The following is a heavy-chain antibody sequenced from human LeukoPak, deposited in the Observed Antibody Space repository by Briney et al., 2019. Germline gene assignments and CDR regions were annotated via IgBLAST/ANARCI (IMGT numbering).Heavy chain of an antibody. J-gene: IGHJ4*02. V-gene: IGHV4-59*12. CDR1: GGSISSYY. CDR3: ARDSRRDGYNLDY. Sequence: SETLSLTCTVSGGSISSYYWSWIRQPPGKGLEWIGYIYYSGSTNYNPSLKSRVTISVDTSKNEFSLKLSSVTAADTAVYYCARDSRRDGYNLDYWGRGTLVTVSS. D-gene: IGHD5-24*01. CDR2: IYYSGST.